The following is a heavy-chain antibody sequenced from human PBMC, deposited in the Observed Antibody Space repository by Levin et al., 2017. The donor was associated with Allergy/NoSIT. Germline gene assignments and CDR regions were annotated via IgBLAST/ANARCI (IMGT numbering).Heavy chain of an antibody. CDR1: GFTFSTYD. V-gene: IGHV3-13*04. J-gene: IGHJ4*02. Sequence: QAGGSLRLSCAASGFTFSTYDMHWVRQTTGQGLEWVSGVDTADNAYYPDSVKGRFTMSRENAKNSLYLQMNSLRAGDTAVYYCARATAGAHYLDSWGQGTLVTVAS. CDR2: VDTADNA. D-gene: IGHD4-17*01. CDR3: ARATAGAHYLDS.